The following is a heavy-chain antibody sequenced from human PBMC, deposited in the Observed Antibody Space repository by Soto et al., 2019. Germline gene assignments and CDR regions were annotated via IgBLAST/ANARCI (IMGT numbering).Heavy chain of an antibody. CDR3: AREGGGAARPHYYHYGMDV. Sequence: GASVKVSCEASGGTFSSYAISWVRQAPGQGLEWMGGIVPIFGTANYAQKFQGRVTITADESRSTAYMELRSLRSEDTAVYYCAREGGGAARPHYYHYGMDVWGQGTTVTVSS. CDR1: GGTFSSYA. J-gene: IGHJ6*02. CDR2: IVPIFGTA. D-gene: IGHD6-6*01. V-gene: IGHV1-69*13.